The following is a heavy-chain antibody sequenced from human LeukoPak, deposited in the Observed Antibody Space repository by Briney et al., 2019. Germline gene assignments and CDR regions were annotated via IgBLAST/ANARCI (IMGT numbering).Heavy chain of an antibody. J-gene: IGHJ4*02. V-gene: IGHV3-7*01. CDR1: GFTFSTYW. D-gene: IGHD3-10*01. Sequence: GGSLRLSCAASGFTFSTYWMTWVRQAPGKGLEWVANIKEDGGEKNYVDSVKGRFTISRDNAKNSLYLQMNSLRAEDSAMYYCARGGSEGDHWGQGTLVTVSS. CDR3: ARGGSEGDH. CDR2: IKEDGGEK.